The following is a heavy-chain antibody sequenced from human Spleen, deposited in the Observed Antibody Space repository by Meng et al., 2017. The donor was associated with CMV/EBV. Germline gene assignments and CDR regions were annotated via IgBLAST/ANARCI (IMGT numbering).Heavy chain of an antibody. D-gene: IGHD3-22*01. CDR3: ARPRGSSGHLGY. Sequence: GESLKISCAASRFNFGDYYMSWVRQAPGKGPEWVSYMSTGGTSVYYADSVKGRFTISRDNAKNSLYLQMNSLRAEDTAVYYCARPRGSSGHLGYWGQGTLVTVSS. V-gene: IGHV3-11*04. CDR1: RFNFGDYY. J-gene: IGHJ4*02. CDR2: MSTGGTSV.